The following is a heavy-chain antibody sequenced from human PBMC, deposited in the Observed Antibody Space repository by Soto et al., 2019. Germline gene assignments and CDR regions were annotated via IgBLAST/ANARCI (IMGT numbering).Heavy chain of an antibody. D-gene: IGHD2-8*01. CDR3: ASDMLSVGPRENDAFDV. CDR2: INPANGNT. Sequence: QVQLVQSGAEVRKPGASVNISCRASGFSFSDNLINWVRQAPGQSREWMGWINPANGNTRDSQTFEGRVTISRHSSASIGYVALSDLTSDDTAVYGCASDMLSVGPRENDAFDVWGQWTMVTVS. J-gene: IGHJ3*01. V-gene: IGHV1-3*01. CDR1: GFSFSDNL.